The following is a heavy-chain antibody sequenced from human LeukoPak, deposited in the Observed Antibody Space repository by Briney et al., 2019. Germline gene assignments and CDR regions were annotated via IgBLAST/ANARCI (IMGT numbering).Heavy chain of an antibody. J-gene: IGHJ3*02. V-gene: IGHV4-59*01. D-gene: IGHD4-11*01. CDR2: IYYNGRT. CDR3: ARVGSNYQKGDAFDI. CDR1: GGSISSDY. Sequence: SETLSLTCTVSGGSISSDYWSWIRQPPGKGLEWIGYIYYNGRTNYNPSLKRRVTLSVDTFENQFSLKLSSVTAADTAVYYCARVGSNYQKGDAFDIWGQGTMVTVSS.